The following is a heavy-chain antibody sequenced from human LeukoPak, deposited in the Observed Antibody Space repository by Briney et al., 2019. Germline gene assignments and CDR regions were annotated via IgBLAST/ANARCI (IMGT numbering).Heavy chain of an antibody. Sequence: SETLSLTCTVSGGSISSYYWSWIRQPPGKGLERIGYIYYSGSTNYNPSLKSRVTISVDTSKDQLSLKLSSVTTADTAVYYCARYSATGNYFDYWGQGTLVTVSS. D-gene: IGHD1-1*01. CDR2: IYYSGST. J-gene: IGHJ4*02. V-gene: IGHV4-59*01. CDR1: GGSISSYY. CDR3: ARYSATGNYFDY.